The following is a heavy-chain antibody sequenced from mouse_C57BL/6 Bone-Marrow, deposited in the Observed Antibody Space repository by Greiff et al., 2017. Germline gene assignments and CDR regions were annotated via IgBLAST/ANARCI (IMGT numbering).Heavy chain of an antibody. J-gene: IGHJ3*01. V-gene: IGHV3-6*01. D-gene: IGHD2-4*01. CDR2: ISYDGSN. Sequence: EVQLQESGPGLVKPSQSLSLTCSVTGYSITSGYYWNWIRQFPGNKLEWMGYISYDGSNNYNPSLKNRISITRDTSKNQFFLKLNSVTTEDTATYYCARGLSPLYDYDGGPSWFAYWGQGTLVTVSA. CDR3: ARGLSPLYDYDGGPSWFAY. CDR1: GYSITSGYY.